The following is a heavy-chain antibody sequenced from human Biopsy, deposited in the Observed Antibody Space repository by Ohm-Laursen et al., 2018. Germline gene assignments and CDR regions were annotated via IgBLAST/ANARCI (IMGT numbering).Heavy chain of an antibody. CDR2: ASYSGDT. Sequence: GTLSLTCTVSDDSIRNFYWTWIRQPPGQGLEWIGHASYSGDTNYNPSLKSRITISVNTSKNLFSLNLRSVTAADTAVYSCARLGNFWNAEDGLDLWGLGTMVTVSS. J-gene: IGHJ3*01. V-gene: IGHV4-59*08. CDR3: ARLGNFWNAEDGLDL. D-gene: IGHD3-3*01. CDR1: DDSIRNFY.